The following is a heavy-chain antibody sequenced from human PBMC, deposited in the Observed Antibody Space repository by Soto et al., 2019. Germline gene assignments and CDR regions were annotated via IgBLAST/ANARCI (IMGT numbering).Heavy chain of an antibody. CDR3: ARVCLSSGGSCPNWFDP. D-gene: IGHD2-15*01. CDR1: GYTFTSYG. V-gene: IGHV1-18*01. CDR2: ISAYNGNT. Sequence: GASVKVSCKASGYTFTSYGISWVRQAPGQGLEWMGWISAYNGNTNYAQKLQGRVTMTTDTSTSTAYMELRSLRSDDTAVYYCARVCLSSGGSCPNWFDPWGQGTLVTVSS. J-gene: IGHJ5*02.